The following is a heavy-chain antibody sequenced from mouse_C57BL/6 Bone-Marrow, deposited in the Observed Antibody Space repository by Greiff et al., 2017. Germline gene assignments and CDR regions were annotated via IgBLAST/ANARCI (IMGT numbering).Heavy chain of an antibody. Sequence: QVQLQQSGAELARPGASVKLSCKASGYTFTSYGISWVKQRTGQGLEWIGEIYPRSGNTYYNEKFKGKATLTADKSSSTAYMELRSLTSEDSAVYFCAREEYYYGSRRYFDVWGTGTTVTVSS. CDR2: IYPRSGNT. D-gene: IGHD1-1*01. CDR1: GYTFTSYG. V-gene: IGHV1-81*01. J-gene: IGHJ1*03. CDR3: AREEYYYGSRRYFDV.